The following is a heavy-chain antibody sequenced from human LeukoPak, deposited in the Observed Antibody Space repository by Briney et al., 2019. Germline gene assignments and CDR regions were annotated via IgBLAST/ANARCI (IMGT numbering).Heavy chain of an antibody. V-gene: IGHV3-66*04. J-gene: IGHJ6*02. CDR1: EFSVSNNY. CDR2: ICSGGRT. D-gene: IGHD3-9*01. Sequence: PGDSLRLSCTASEFSVSNNYMSWVRQAPGKGLEWVSDICSGGRTNYADSVRGRFSISRDNSENTMYLQMNSLRVEDTAVYYCAKLDILTAYSPYVWGQGTTVTAYS. CDR3: AKLDILTAYSPYV.